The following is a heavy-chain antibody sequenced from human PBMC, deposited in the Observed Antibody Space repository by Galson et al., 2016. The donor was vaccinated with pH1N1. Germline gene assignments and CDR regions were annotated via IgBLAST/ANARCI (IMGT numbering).Heavy chain of an antibody. V-gene: IGHV3-74*01. Sequence: SLRLSCAASEFIFSNKWMHWLRQSPGKGLEWLPVLKSDGTSARYADSVKGRFTISRDNAKNTLYLQMNSLRVEDTSVYYCIREMSWGQGVLVTVSS. CDR3: IREMS. J-gene: IGHJ5*02. CDR2: LKSDGTSA. CDR1: EFIFSNKW.